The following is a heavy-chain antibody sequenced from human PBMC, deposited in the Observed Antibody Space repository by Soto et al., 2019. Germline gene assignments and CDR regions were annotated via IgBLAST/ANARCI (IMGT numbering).Heavy chain of an antibody. CDR1: GGSISSYY. V-gene: IGHV4-59*08. CDR3: ARQQGVLRYFDPPKGNWFDP. D-gene: IGHD3-9*01. CDR2: IYYSGST. Sequence: PSETLSLTYTVSGGSISSYYWSWIRQPPGKGLEWIGYIYYSGSTNYNPSLKSRVTISVDTSKNQFSLKLSSVTAADTAVYYCARQQGVLRYFDPPKGNWFDPWGQGTLVTVSS. J-gene: IGHJ5*02.